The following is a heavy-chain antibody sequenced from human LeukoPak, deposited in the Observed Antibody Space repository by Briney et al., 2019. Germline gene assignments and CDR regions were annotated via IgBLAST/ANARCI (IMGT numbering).Heavy chain of an antibody. CDR2: ISWNSGSI. J-gene: IGHJ4*02. V-gene: IGHV3-9*01. CDR3: AKEPPGYSSGSNDY. Sequence: GGSLRLPCAASGFTFDDYAMHWVRQAPGKGLEWVSGISWNSGSIGYADSVKGRFTISRDNAKNSLYLQMNSPRAEDTALYYCAKEPPGYSSGSNDYWGQGTLVTVSS. CDR1: GFTFDDYA. D-gene: IGHD6-19*01.